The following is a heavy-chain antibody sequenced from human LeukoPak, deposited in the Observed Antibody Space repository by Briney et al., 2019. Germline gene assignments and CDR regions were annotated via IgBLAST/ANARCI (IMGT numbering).Heavy chain of an antibody. CDR3: ARGIFSTVTTFEDGVTFDI. CDR1: GYTFTSYY. CDR2: INPNSGGT. V-gene: IGHV1-2*04. Sequence: GASVTVSYQASGYTFTSYYMHWVRQAPGQGLEWMGGINPNSGGTNYAQKFQGWVTMTRDTSISTAYMELSRLRSDDTAVYYCARGIFSTVTTFEDGVTFDIWGQGTMVTVSS. J-gene: IGHJ3*02. D-gene: IGHD4-17*01.